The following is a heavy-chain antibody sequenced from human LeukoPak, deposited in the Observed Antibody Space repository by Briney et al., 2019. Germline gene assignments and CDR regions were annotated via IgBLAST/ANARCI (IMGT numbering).Heavy chain of an antibody. CDR3: ARDPRYYFDY. J-gene: IGHJ4*02. CDR1: GFTFSSYS. D-gene: IGHD4-17*01. V-gene: IGHV3-48*01. CDR2: ISSSSTI. Sequence: PGGSLRLSCAASGFTFSSYSMNWVRQAPGKGLEWVSYISSSSTIYYADSVKGRFTISRDNAENSLYLQMNSLRAEDTAVYYCARDPRYYFDYWGQGTLVTVSS.